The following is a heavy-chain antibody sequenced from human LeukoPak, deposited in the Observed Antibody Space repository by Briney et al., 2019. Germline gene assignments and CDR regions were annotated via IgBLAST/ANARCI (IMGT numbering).Heavy chain of an antibody. Sequence: PSETLSLTCTVSGGSISSGDYYWSWIRQPPGKGLEWIGYIYYSGSTYYNPSLKSRVTISVDTSKNQFSLKLSSVTAADTAVYYCARTDVDTAMVIFAFDIWGQGTMVTVSS. D-gene: IGHD5-18*01. CDR2: IYYSGST. CDR3: ARTDVDTAMVIFAFDI. V-gene: IGHV4-30-4*01. CDR1: GGSISSGDYY. J-gene: IGHJ3*02.